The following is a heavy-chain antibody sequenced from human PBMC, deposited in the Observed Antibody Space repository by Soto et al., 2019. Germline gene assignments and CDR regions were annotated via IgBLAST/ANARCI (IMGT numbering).Heavy chain of an antibody. CDR1: GFTVSSYA. V-gene: IGHV3-23*01. CDR3: ARSSKVVVAASYYGMDV. CDR2: ISGSGGST. J-gene: IGHJ6*02. Sequence: GTSLRLSCAAAGFTVSSYAISCFRNAPGKALEWVSVISGSGGSTYYADSVKGRFTISRDNSKNTLYLQMNSLRAEDTAVYYCARSSKVVVAASYYGMDVWGQGTTVTVSS. D-gene: IGHD2-15*01.